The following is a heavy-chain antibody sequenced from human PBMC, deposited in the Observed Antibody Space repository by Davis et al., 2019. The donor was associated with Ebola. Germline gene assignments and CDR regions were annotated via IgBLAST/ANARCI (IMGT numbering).Heavy chain of an antibody. D-gene: IGHD3-3*01. V-gene: IGHV3-21*01. CDR3: ARDGLLFGVVTIYGMDV. J-gene: IGHJ6*02. CDR2: ISISSSYI. CDR1: GFTFSSYS. Sequence: PGGSLRLSCAASGFTFSSYSMNWVRQAPGKGLEWVSSISISSSYIYYADSVKGRFTISRDNAKNSLYLQMNSLRAEDTAVYYCARDGLLFGVVTIYGMDVWGQGTTVTVSS.